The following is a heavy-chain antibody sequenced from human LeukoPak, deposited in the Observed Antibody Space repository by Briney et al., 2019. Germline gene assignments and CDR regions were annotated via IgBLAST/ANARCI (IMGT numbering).Heavy chain of an antibody. CDR3: ATQTITLVVVISPFDY. CDR1: GFIFGSYA. J-gene: IGHJ4*02. CDR2: ISPSGSAP. Sequence: GGSLRLSCAASGFIFGSYAMSWVRQGPEKGLEWVSTISPSGSAPYYADSVRGRFTISRDNSRSTVYLQMNSLKPDDTAVYYCATQTITLVVVISPFDYWGQGALVTVSS. V-gene: IGHV3-23*01. D-gene: IGHD3-22*01.